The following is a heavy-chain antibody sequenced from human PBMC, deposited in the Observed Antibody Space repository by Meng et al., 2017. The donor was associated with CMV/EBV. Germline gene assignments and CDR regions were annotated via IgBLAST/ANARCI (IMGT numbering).Heavy chain of an antibody. J-gene: IGHJ6*02. V-gene: IGHV4-59*01. CDR3: ARDGAARPSYYYYGMDV. CDR2: IYYSGST. D-gene: IGHD6-6*01. CDR1: GGSISSYY. Sequence: SETLSLTCTVSGGSISSYYWSWIRQPPGKGLERIGYIYYSGSTNYNPSLKSRVTISVDTSKNQFSLKLSSVTAADTAVYYCARDGAARPSYYYYGMDVWGQGTTVTVSS.